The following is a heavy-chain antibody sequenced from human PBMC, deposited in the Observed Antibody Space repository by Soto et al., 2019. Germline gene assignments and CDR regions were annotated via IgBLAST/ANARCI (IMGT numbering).Heavy chain of an antibody. D-gene: IGHD2-15*01. V-gene: IGHV3-74*01. Sequence: EVQLVESGGGLVQPGGSLRLSCAASGFTFSTYWMHWVRQAPGKGLVWVSRINSDGSSTNYADSVKGRFTISRDNAENTLYLEINNLRAEDTAVYYCARDYYTRLGHCSGGGCPLYYCGQGTLVTVSS. CDR2: INSDGSST. J-gene: IGHJ4*02. CDR1: GFTFSTYW. CDR3: ARDYYTRLGHCSGGGCPLYY.